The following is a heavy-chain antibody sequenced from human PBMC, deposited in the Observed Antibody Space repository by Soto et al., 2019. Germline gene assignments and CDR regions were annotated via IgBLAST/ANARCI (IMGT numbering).Heavy chain of an antibody. CDR2: ISGSGGST. CDR1: GFTFSSYT. Sequence: PGGSLRLSCAASGFTFSSYTMSWVRQAPGKGLEWVSAISGSGGSTYYADSVKGRFTISRDNSKNTLYLQMNSLRAEDMALYYCAKAVAVPYYYYYMDVWGKGTTVTVSS. J-gene: IGHJ6*03. V-gene: IGHV3-23*01. CDR3: AKAVAVPYYYYYMDV. D-gene: IGHD6-19*01.